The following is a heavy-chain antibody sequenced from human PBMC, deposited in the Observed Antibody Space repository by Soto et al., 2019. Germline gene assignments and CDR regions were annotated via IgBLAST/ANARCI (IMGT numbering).Heavy chain of an antibody. D-gene: IGHD1-7*01. V-gene: IGHV3-33*01. CDR2: IWYDGDNK. CDR3: ARGNYDASGIDY. CDR1: GFTFSNYG. Sequence: PGGSLRLSCEGSGFTFSNYGIHWVRQAPGMGLEWVAVIWYDGDNKYYSESVKGRFTISRDNSKNTVYLEMSSLRAEDTAVYYCARGNYDASGIDYWGPGALVTV. J-gene: IGHJ4*02.